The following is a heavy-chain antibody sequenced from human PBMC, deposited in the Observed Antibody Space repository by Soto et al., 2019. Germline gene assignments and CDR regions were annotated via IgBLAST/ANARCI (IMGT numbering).Heavy chain of an antibody. J-gene: IGHJ4*01. V-gene: IGHV1-24*01. CDR1: GYTLTEIS. D-gene: IGHD2-21*02. CDR3: ATGDSRRLLDY. CDR2: LDPEDGET. Sequence: ASVKVSCKISGYTLTEISMHWVLQPPGKGLEWMGGLDPEDGETIYAQNFQGRVTVTEDTSTDTAYMELSSLRYDDTAVYYCATGDSRRLLDYWGQGTLVTVS.